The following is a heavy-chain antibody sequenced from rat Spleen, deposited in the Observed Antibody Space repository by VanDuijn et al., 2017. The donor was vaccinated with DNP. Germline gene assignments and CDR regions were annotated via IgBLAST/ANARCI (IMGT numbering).Heavy chain of an antibody. CDR1: GFSFSNYG. Sequence: EVHLVESGGGLALPGRSLKLSCAASGFSFSNYGMAWVRQAPKKGLEWVATISTRGDNTYYRDSVKGRFTISRDNVKSTLYLQMDSLRSEDTATYYCTTGHATGVTYYWGRGVMVTVSS. D-gene: IGHD1-1*01. CDR2: ISTRGDNT. CDR3: TTGHATGVTYY. V-gene: IGHV5S13*01. J-gene: IGHJ2*01.